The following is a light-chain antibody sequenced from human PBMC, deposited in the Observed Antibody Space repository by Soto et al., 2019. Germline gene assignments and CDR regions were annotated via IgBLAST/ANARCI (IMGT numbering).Light chain of an antibody. CDR3: HQHNSYPYT. V-gene: IGKV1-5*03. J-gene: IGKJ2*01. Sequence: DIQMTQSPSTLSASVGDRVTITCRASQTISNWLAWYQQKPGKAPKLLMYKASSLQSGVPSRFSGSGSGTEFSLTISSLQPDDFATYYCHQHNSYPYTFGQGTKLEIK. CDR1: QTISNW. CDR2: KAS.